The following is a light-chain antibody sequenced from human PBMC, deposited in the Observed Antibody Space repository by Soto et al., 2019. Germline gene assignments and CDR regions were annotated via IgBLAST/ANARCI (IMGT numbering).Light chain of an antibody. CDR1: KLGDKF. J-gene: IGLJ1*01. CDR2: QDT. Sequence: SYELTQPPSVSVSPGQTASITCSGDKLGDKFASWYQQRPGQSPVLVIYQDTKRPSGIPERFSGSSSGNTATLTIRGTQAMDEVDYYCQAWDSSIFYVFGTGTKLTVL. V-gene: IGLV3-1*01. CDR3: QAWDSSIFYV.